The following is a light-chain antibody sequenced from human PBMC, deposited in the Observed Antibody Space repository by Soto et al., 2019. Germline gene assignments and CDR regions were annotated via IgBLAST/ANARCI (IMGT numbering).Light chain of an antibody. CDR1: QSVRSN. Sequence: ETVMTQSPATLPVSPGERATLSCRASQSVRSNLAWYQQKPGQAPRLLIYGASTRATGVPARFSGSGSGTEFTLTINSLQSEDFAVYYCQQYNSWPLTFGGGTKVEIK. V-gene: IGKV3-15*01. CDR2: GAS. CDR3: QQYNSWPLT. J-gene: IGKJ4*01.